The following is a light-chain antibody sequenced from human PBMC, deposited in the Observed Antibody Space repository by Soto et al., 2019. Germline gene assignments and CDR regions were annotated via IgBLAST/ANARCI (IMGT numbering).Light chain of an antibody. V-gene: IGLV1-40*01. Sequence: QSVLTQPPSVSGAPGQRVTISCTGTSSNIGAHYDVHWYQQLPGIAPKLLIYGNSNRPSGVPDRFSGSKSGTSASLAITGLQAEDEADYYCQSYDRSLSTWVFGGGTKLTVL. CDR1: SSNIGAHYD. J-gene: IGLJ3*02. CDR3: QSYDRSLSTWV. CDR2: GNS.